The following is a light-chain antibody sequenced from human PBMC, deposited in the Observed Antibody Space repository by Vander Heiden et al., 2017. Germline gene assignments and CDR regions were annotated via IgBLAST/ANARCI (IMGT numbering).Light chain of an antibody. CDR2: DAS. Sequence: EIVLTQSPATLSSSPGERATLSCRASQSVSSYLAWYQQKPGQAPRLLIYDASNRSTVIPARFSGSGCGTDFTLTISSLEPEDFAVYYCQQPSYWPNSTFGHGTKVDIK. CDR1: QSVSSY. J-gene: IGKJ3*01. V-gene: IGKV3-11*01. CDR3: QQPSYWPNST.